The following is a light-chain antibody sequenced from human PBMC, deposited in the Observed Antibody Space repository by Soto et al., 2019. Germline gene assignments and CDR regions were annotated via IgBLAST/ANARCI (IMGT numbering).Light chain of an antibody. CDR3: QQDYNLPT. CDR2: GAS. J-gene: IGKJ4*01. Sequence: PGERVTLSCRASQSVSSSYLTWYQQKPGQAPRLLIYGASTRATSIPARFSGSGSGTDFTLTISSLQPEDFAVYYCQQDYNLPTFGGGTRWIS. CDR1: QSVSSSY. V-gene: IGKV3D-7*01.